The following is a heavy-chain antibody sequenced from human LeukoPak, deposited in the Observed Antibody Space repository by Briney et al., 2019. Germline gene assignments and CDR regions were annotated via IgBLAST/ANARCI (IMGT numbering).Heavy chain of an antibody. V-gene: IGHV3-7*04. CDR3: ARPAYCGSNCYYYFDN. Sequence: GGSLRLSCVASGFSFSTYWMHWLPQAPGKGRECVATINRDRSGTYYVDSVRARFTISRDNPKNSMHLQLKSLRAEDTAVYYCARPAYCGSNCYYYFDNWGQGTLVTVSS. CDR1: GFSFSTYW. J-gene: IGHJ4*02. CDR2: INRDRSGT. D-gene: IGHD2-21*01.